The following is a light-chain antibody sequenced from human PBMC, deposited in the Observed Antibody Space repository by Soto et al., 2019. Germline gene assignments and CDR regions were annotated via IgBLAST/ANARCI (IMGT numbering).Light chain of an antibody. CDR2: DAS. CDR3: QQHTNWPLP. V-gene: IGKV3-11*01. J-gene: IGKJ4*01. Sequence: ETVLTQSPATLSLSPGGGDTLXCRASQSVSRFVAWYKQPPGQAPRLLIYDASNRATGIPARFRGSGSGTDFTLTISSLEPEDFAVYYCQQHTNWPLPFGGGTKVDIK. CDR1: QSVSRF.